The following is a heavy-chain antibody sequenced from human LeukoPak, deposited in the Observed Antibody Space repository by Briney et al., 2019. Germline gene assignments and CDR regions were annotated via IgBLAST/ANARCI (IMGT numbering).Heavy chain of an antibody. CDR2: INPNSGGT. V-gene: IGHV1-2*02. J-gene: IGHJ4*02. Sequence: GASVKVSCKASGYTFTGYYVHWVRQAPGQGLEWMGWINPNSGGTNYAQKFQGRVTMTRDTSISTAYMELSRLRSDDTAVYYCARVSSITWAVDYWGQGTLVTVSS. D-gene: IGHD1-26*01. CDR3: ARVSSITWAVDY. CDR1: GYTFTGYY.